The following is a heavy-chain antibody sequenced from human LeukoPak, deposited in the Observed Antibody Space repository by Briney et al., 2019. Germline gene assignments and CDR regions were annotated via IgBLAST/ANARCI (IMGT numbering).Heavy chain of an antibody. D-gene: IGHD3-10*01. V-gene: IGHV3-66*01. CDR1: GFTVSGNY. CDR2: IHRGGNT. J-gene: IGHJ4*02. CDR3: ARDPGYGLGVDYGDY. Sequence: GGSLRLSCAASGFTVSGNYVSWVRQAPGKGLEWLSVIHRGGNTYYADSVKGRFTISRDSSKNTVFLQMDSLRAEDTAVYYCARDPGYGLGVDYGDYWGQGTLVTVSS.